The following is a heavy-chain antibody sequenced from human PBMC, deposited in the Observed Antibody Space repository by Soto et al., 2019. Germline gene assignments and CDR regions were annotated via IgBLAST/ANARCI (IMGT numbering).Heavy chain of an antibody. V-gene: IGHV3-53*01. CDR3: AKSGGNGWFADAFDV. CDR1: GLIESNYY. J-gene: IGHJ3*01. CDR2: IYSGGST. D-gene: IGHD6-19*01. Sequence: GFLRISCAASGLIESNYYMSWVRHAPGKGLEWISVIYSGGSTYYADSVKGRFTISRDNSENTLYLQLNSLRAEDTAVYYCAKSGGNGWFADAFDVWGQGSMVTVSS.